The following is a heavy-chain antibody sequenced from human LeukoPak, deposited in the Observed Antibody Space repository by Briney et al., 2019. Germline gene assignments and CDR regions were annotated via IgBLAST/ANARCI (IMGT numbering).Heavy chain of an antibody. Sequence: ASVKVFCKASGYTFTSYDINWVRQATGQGLEWMGWMNPNSGNTGYAQKFQGGVTMTRNTSISTAYMELSSLRSEDTAVYYCARVRRYCSSTSCPRTGLDPWGQGTLVTVSS. J-gene: IGHJ5*02. V-gene: IGHV1-8*01. CDR3: ARVRRYCSSTSCPRTGLDP. CDR1: GYTFTSYD. D-gene: IGHD2-2*01. CDR2: MNPNSGNT.